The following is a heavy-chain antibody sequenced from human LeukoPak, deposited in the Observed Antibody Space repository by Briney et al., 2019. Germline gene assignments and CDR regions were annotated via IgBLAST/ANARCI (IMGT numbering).Heavy chain of an antibody. V-gene: IGHV4-59*01. CDR1: GGSISSYY. CDR2: IYYSGST. D-gene: IGHD1-26*01. J-gene: IGHJ1*01. Sequence: PSETLSLTCTVSGGSISSYYWSWIRQPPGKGLEWIGYIYYSGSTNYNPSLKSRVTISVDTSKNQFSLKLSSVTAADTAVYYCARGFRSRELLPPPPLRDWGQGTLVTVSS. CDR3: ARGFRSRELLPPPPLRD.